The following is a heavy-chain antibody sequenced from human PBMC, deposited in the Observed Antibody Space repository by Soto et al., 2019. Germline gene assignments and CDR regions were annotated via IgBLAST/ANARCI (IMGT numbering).Heavy chain of an antibody. Sequence: ASVKVSCKASGYTFTSYAMRWVRQAPGQRLEWMGWINAGNGNTKYSQKFQGRVTITRDTSASTAYMELSSLRSEDTAVYYCARVRVGATTSFDYWGQGTLVTVSS. J-gene: IGHJ4*02. CDR1: GYTFTSYA. V-gene: IGHV1-3*01. D-gene: IGHD1-26*01. CDR2: INAGNGNT. CDR3: ARVRVGATTSFDY.